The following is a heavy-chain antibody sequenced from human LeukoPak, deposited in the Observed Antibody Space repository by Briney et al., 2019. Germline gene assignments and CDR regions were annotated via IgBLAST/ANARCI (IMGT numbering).Heavy chain of an antibody. J-gene: IGHJ3*02. CDR3: ASDLPDDSDAFDI. CDR2: IYRGGTT. Sequence: PGGSLRLSCAASGFTASSNYMSWVRQAPGKGLEWVSVIYRGGTTYYADSVKGRFTISRDNSKNTLYLQMNSLRVEDTAVYYCASDLPDDSDAFDIWGQGTMVTVSS. D-gene: IGHD3-22*01. CDR1: GFTASSNY. V-gene: IGHV3-66*01.